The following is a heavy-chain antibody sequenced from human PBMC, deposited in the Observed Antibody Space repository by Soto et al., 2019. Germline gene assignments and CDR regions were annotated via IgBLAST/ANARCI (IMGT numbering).Heavy chain of an antibody. CDR3: ARVVVVIPPGYYYAMDV. D-gene: IGHD3-22*01. Sequence: PGGSLRLSCAASGFTFSSYAMSWVRQAPGKGLEWVSAISGSGASTYYADSVKGRFTISRDNSKNLLYLQMNSLRDEDTAVYYCARVVVVIPPGYYYAMDVWGQGTTVTVSS. J-gene: IGHJ6*02. CDR1: GFTFSSYA. V-gene: IGHV3-23*01. CDR2: ISGSGAST.